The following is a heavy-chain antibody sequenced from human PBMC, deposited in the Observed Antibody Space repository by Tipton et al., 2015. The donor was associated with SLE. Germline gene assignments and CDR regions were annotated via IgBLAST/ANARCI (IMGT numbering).Heavy chain of an antibody. J-gene: IGHJ6*03. CDR3: ARDPKTPSTYYYDSSGSMDYMDV. V-gene: IGHV1-69*01. CDR1: GGTFSSYA. Sequence: QLVQSGAEVKKPGSSVKVSCKASGGTFSSYAISWVRQAPGQGLEWMGGIIPIFGTANYAQKFQGRVTITADESTSTAYMELSSLRSEDTAVYYCARDPKTPSTYYYDSSGSMDYMDVWGKGTTVTVSS. CDR2: IIPIFGTA. D-gene: IGHD3-22*01.